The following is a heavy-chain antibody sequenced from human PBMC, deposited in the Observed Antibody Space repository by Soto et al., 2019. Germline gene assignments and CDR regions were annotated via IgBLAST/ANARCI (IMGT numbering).Heavy chain of an antibody. CDR2: VSPNGGNT. V-gene: IGHV3-64D*06. J-gene: IGHJ4*02. CDR3: VRRWTEATIDY. D-gene: IGHD4-17*01. Sequence: GGSLRLSCSASGFTFTNYAMHWVRQAPGKGLEYVSGVSPNGGNTYYTDSVKGRFTISRDNSKNTLYLQMSSLRTEDTALYYCVRRWTEATIDYWGQGTLVTVSS. CDR1: GFTFTNYA.